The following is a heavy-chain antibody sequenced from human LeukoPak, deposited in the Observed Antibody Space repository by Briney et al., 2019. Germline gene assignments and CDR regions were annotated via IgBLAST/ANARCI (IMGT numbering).Heavy chain of an antibody. CDR3: AKDEGSSGWYHYFDY. J-gene: IGHJ4*02. V-gene: IGHV3-9*01. Sequence: GRSLRLSCAASGFTFDDYAMHWVRQAPGKGLEWVSGISWNSGSIGYADSVKGRFTISRDNAKNSLYLQMNSLRAEDTALYYCAKDEGSSGWYHYFDYWGQGTLVAVSS. D-gene: IGHD6-19*01. CDR2: ISWNSGSI. CDR1: GFTFDDYA.